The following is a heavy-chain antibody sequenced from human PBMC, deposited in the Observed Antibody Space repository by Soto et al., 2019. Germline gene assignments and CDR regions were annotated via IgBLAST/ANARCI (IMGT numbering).Heavy chain of an antibody. D-gene: IGHD2-21*01. Sequence: LRLSCAASGFTFSNYAMSWVRQAPGKGLECVSGIRDSGATTYYADSVKGRFTISRDNSKNTLYLQVNSLRVEDTAIYYCAKASCGGNCYYRLDVWGPGTTVTVSS. CDR2: IRDSGATT. J-gene: IGHJ6*02. V-gene: IGHV3-23*01. CDR3: AKASCGGNCYYRLDV. CDR1: GFTFSNYA.